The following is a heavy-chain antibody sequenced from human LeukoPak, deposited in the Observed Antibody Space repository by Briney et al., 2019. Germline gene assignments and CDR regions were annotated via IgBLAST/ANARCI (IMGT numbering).Heavy chain of an antibody. CDR1: GGTFSSYA. D-gene: IGHD3-16*01. Sequence: SVKVSCKASGGTFSSYAISWVRQAPGQGLEWMGGIIPIFGTASYAQKFQGRVTITADESTSTAYMELSSLRSEDTAVYYCARDNLGAGNNFQHWGQGTLVTVSS. CDR3: ARDNLGAGNNFQH. CDR2: IIPIFGTA. V-gene: IGHV1-69*13. J-gene: IGHJ1*01.